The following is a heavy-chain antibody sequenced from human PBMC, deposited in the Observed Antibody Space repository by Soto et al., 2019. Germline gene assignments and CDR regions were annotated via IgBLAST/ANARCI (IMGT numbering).Heavy chain of an antibody. D-gene: IGHD1-26*01. CDR3: ARDQHGSYYYYGMDV. Sequence: SVKVSCKASGGTFSSYAISWVRQAPGQGLEWMGGIIPIFGTANYAQKFKGRVTITADESTSTDYMELSSLRSEDTAVYYCARDQHGSYYYYGMDVWGQGTTVTVSS. CDR1: GGTFSSYA. J-gene: IGHJ6*02. CDR2: IIPIFGTA. V-gene: IGHV1-69*13.